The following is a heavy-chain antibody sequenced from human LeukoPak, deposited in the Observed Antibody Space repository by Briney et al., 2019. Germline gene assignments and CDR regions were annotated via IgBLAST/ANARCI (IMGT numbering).Heavy chain of an antibody. D-gene: IGHD6-13*01. CDR2: ISAYNGNT. Sequence: ASVKVSCKASGYTFTSYGISWVRQAPGQGLEWMGWISAYNGNTNYAQKLQGRVTMTTDTSTSTAYMELRSLRSDDTAVYYCARVYRLAAAGTLYFQHWGQGTPVTVSS. CDR1: GYTFTSYG. CDR3: ARVYRLAAAGTLYFQH. V-gene: IGHV1-18*01. J-gene: IGHJ1*01.